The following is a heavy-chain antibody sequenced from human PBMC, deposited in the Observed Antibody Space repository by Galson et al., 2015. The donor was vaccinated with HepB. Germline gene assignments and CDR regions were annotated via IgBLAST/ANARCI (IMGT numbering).Heavy chain of an antibody. D-gene: IGHD2-15*01. CDR2: ITSSGGNS. CDR3: AKDGIMVANNPYHFHY. Sequence: SLRLSCAASGFTFSSYGLHWVRQAPGKGLEWVSSITSSGGNSYYTESVKGRFTVSRDNSKNTLLLQLNSLRAEDTAMYFCAKDGIMVANNPYHFHYWGQGTLVTVSS. CDR1: GFTFSSYG. J-gene: IGHJ4*02. V-gene: IGHV3-23*01.